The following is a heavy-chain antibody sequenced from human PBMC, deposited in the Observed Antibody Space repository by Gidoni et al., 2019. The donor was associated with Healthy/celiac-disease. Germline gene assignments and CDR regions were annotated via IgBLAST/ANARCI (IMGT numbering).Heavy chain of an antibody. CDR1: GYTFPSYY. D-gene: IGHD4-17*01. V-gene: IGHV1-46*03. J-gene: IGHJ6*02. CDR3: ARDLYGDGMDV. CDR2: INPSGGST. Sequence: QVQLVQFGAEVKKPGASVKVSCKASGYTFPSYYMHWVRPAPGQGLEWMGIINPSGGSTSDAQKFQGRVTMTRDTSTSTVYMELSSLRSEDTAVYYCARDLYGDGMDVWGQGTTVTVSS.